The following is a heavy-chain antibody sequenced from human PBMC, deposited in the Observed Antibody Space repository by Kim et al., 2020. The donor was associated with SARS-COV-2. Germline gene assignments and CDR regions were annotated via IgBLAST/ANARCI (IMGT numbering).Heavy chain of an antibody. CDR3: ARQAMDSDVTIVQHYYYYGMDV. D-gene: IGHD6-6*01. Sequence: SETLSLTCTVSGGSISSSSYYWGWIRQPPGKGLEWIGSIYYSGSTYYNPSLKSRVTISVDTSKNQFSLKLSSVTAADTAVYYCARQAMDSDVTIVQHYYYYGMDVWGQGTTVTVSS. V-gene: IGHV4-39*01. CDR2: IYYSGST. CDR1: GGSISSSSYY. J-gene: IGHJ6*02.